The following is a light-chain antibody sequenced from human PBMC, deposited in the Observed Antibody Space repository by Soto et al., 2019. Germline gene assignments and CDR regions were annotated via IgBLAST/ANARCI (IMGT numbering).Light chain of an antibody. CDR3: QQYKRYSLT. Sequence: DIQMTQSPSTLSASVGDRVTITCLASQSINNWLAWYQQKPGKAPKLLIYDGFSLESGVPLRFSGSGFGTEFTLTISSLQPDDSATYYCQQYKRYSLTFGGGTKVEIK. V-gene: IGKV1-5*01. CDR2: DGF. CDR1: QSINNW. J-gene: IGKJ4*01.